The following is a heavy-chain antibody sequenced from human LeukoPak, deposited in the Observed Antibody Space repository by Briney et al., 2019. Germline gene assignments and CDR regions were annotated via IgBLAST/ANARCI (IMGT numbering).Heavy chain of an antibody. V-gene: IGHV4-59*01. Sequence: PSKTLSLTCTVSGGSISSYYWSWIRQPPGKGLEWIGYIYYSGSTNYNPSLKSRVTISVDTSKNQFSLKLGSVTAADTAVYYCARGYGLAPAPGNYWGQGTLVTVSS. CDR3: ARGYGLAPAPGNY. CDR2: IYYSGST. D-gene: IGHD3-16*01. CDR1: GGSISSYY. J-gene: IGHJ4*02.